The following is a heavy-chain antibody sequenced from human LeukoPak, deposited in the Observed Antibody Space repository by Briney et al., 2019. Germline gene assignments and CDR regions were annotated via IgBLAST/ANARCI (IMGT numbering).Heavy chain of an antibody. J-gene: IGHJ3*02. CDR3: ASRYYPYIASGAFDI. D-gene: IGHD1-26*01. Sequence: PGGSLRLSCAASGFTFSSYGMHWVRQAPGKGLEWVAVISYDGSNKYYADSVKGRFTISRDNSKNTLYLQMNSLRAEDTAVYYCASRYYPYIASGAFDIWGQGTMVTVSS. V-gene: IGHV3-30*03. CDR2: ISYDGSNK. CDR1: GFTFSSYG.